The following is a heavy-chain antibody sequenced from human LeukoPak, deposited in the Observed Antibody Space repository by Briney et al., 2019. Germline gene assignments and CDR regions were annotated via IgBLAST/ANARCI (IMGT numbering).Heavy chain of an antibody. CDR2: IYYSGST. J-gene: IGHJ6*03. V-gene: IGHV4-59*08. CDR3: AGAPSVYYYDSSGYGADDYYYYYYMDV. Sequence: SETLSLTCTVSGGSISSYYWSWIRQPPGKGLEWIGYIYYSGSTNYNPSLKSRVTISVDTSKNQFSLKLSSATAADTAVYYCAGAPSVYYYDSSGYGADDYYYYYYMDVWGKGTTVTVSS. D-gene: IGHD3-22*01. CDR1: GGSISSYY.